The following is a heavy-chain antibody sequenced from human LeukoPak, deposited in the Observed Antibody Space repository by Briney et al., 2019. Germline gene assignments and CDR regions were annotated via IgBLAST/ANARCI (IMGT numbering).Heavy chain of an antibody. CDR3: ARRGKNSSCWYPRDYFDYGMDV. Sequence: SETLSLTCTVSGGSFSSSSYYWGWLRQPPGKGLEWIGSIYYSGSTYYNPSLKSRDTISVDTSKNQFSLKLSSVTAADTAVYYCARRGKNSSCWYPRDYFDYGMDVWAKGPRSPSP. V-gene: IGHV4-39*01. J-gene: IGHJ6*02. CDR1: GGSFSSSSYY. D-gene: IGHD6-13*01. CDR2: IYYSGST.